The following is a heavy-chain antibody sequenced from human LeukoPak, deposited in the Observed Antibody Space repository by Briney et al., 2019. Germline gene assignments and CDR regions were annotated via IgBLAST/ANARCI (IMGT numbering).Heavy chain of an antibody. J-gene: IGHJ5*02. Sequence: PSETLSLTCTVSGGSISSGGYYWSWIRQHPGKGLEWIGYIYYSGSTYYNPSLKSRVTVSVDTSKNQFSLKLSSVTAADTAVYYCARDRSSSSSNPWFDPWGQGTLVTVSS. D-gene: IGHD6-6*01. CDR3: ARDRSSSSSNPWFDP. CDR2: IYYSGST. V-gene: IGHV4-31*03. CDR1: GGSISSGGYY.